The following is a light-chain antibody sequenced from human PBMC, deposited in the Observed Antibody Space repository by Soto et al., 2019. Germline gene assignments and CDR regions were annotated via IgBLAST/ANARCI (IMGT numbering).Light chain of an antibody. V-gene: IGKV3-15*01. Sequence: EIVMTQSPATLSVSPGERATLSCRASQSVSSNLAWYLQKPGQPPRLLIYGASTRATGIPARFSGSGSGTEFTLTINGLQSDDFAVYYCQQYENLPPWTFGQGTKVEIK. CDR2: GAS. CDR1: QSVSSN. J-gene: IGKJ1*01. CDR3: QQYENLPPWT.